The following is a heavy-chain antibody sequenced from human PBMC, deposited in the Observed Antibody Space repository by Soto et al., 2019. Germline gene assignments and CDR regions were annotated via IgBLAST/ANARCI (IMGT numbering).Heavy chain of an antibody. Sequence: EVQLVESGGGLVQPGGSLRLSCAASGFTFTAYYMTWVRQAPGKGLEWVASIKKDGSEQYYVDSVKGRFTISRDNAKNSLYLQMNNLRAGDTALYYCSRENWFQDYWGQGTLVTVSS. V-gene: IGHV3-7*03. CDR2: IKKDGSEQ. D-gene: IGHD3-10*01. J-gene: IGHJ4*02. CDR1: GFTFTAYY. CDR3: SRENWFQDY.